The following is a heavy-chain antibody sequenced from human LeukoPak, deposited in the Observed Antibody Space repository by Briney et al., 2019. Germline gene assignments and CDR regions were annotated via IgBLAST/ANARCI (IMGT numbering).Heavy chain of an antibody. V-gene: IGHV4-34*01. CDR1: GGSFSGYY. CDR2: INHSGST. D-gene: IGHD3-22*01. CDR3: ARVRDSSGYYPRYYYYYMDV. Sequence: PPETLSLTCAVYGGSFSGYYWSWIRQPPGKGLEWIGEINHSGSTNYNPSLKSRVTISVDTSKNQFSLKLSSVTAADTAVYYCARVRDSSGYYPRYYYYYMDVWGKGTTVTVSS. J-gene: IGHJ6*03.